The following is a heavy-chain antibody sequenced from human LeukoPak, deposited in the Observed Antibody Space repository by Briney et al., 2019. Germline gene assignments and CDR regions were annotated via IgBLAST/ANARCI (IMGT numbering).Heavy chain of an antibody. CDR1: GGSISSGSYY. Sequence: SETLSLTCTVSGGSISSGSYYWNWIRQPAGKGLEWIGRIYTSGSTNYNPSLKSRVTISVDTSKNHFSLKLRSVTAADTAVYYCARVTSRLGWFDPWGQGTLVTVSS. D-gene: IGHD1-14*01. J-gene: IGHJ5*02. CDR3: ARVTSRLGWFDP. CDR2: IYTSGST. V-gene: IGHV4-61*02.